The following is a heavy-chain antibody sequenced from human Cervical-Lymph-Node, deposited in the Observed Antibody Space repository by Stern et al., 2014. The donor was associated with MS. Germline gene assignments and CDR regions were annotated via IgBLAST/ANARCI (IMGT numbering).Heavy chain of an antibody. CDR2: INPNNGGT. CDR1: GYTFTDYY. Sequence: VQLVQSGAEVKNPGASVKVSCKASGYTFTDYYMQWMRQAPGQGLEWMGWINPNNGGTKSAQKFQGWVTMTRDTSTSPAYMELSRLRSDDTAIYYCARASKTANNYYDGVDVWGQGTTVTVTS. J-gene: IGHJ6*02. CDR3: ARASKTANNYYDGVDV. D-gene: IGHD1/OR15-1a*01. V-gene: IGHV1-2*04.